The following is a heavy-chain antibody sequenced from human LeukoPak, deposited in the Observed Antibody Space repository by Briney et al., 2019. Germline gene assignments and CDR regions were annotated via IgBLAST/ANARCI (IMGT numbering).Heavy chain of an antibody. CDR3: AVYDSSGYYYSYDAFDI. J-gene: IGHJ3*02. CDR2: MNPNSGNT. Sequence: ASVKVSCKASGYTFTSYDINRVRQATGQGLEWMGWMNPNSGNTGYAQKFQGRVTMTRNTSISTAYMELSSLRSEDTAVYYCAVYDSSGYYYSYDAFDIWGQGTMVTVSS. D-gene: IGHD3-22*01. CDR1: GYTFTSYD. V-gene: IGHV1-8*01.